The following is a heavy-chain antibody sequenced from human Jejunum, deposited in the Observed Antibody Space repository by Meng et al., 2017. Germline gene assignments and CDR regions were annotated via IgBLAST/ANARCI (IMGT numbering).Heavy chain of an antibody. CDR3: ARVILYSGSYSFDS. D-gene: IGHD1-26*01. Sequence: HVALADAGAGLVRPSETLSLTWPVTGDSVSSDNYYWSWIRHPPGKGLAWIDYIYYSGSTYHNPSLKTRVTSSVDPSRNQFSLNLSSVTAADTAVYYCARVILYSGSYSFDSWGQGTLVTVSS. V-gene: IGHV4-61*01. CDR1: GDSVSSDNYY. CDR2: IYYSGST. J-gene: IGHJ4*02.